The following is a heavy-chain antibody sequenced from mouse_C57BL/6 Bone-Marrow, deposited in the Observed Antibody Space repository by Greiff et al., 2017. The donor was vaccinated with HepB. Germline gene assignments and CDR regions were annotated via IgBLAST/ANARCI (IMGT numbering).Heavy chain of an antibody. CDR3: ARGYYYGRSY. V-gene: IGHV1-61*01. D-gene: IGHD1-1*01. CDR1: GYTFTSSW. CDR2: IYPSDSAT. Sequence: VQLQQPGAELVRPGSSVKLSCKASGYTFTSSWMDWVKQRPGPGLEWIGNIYPSDSATHYNPKFKDKATLTVDKSSSTAYMQLSSLTSEDSAVYDGARGYYYGRSYWGQGTTLTVAA. J-gene: IGHJ2*01.